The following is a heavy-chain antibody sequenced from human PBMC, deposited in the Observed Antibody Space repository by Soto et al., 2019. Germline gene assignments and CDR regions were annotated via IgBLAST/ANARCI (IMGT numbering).Heavy chain of an antibody. CDR1: GFTFSNAW. CDR3: TTGRLLRYFDWPRRRGWFDP. Sequence: GGSLRLSCAASGFTFSNAWMNWVRQAPGKGLEWVGRIKSKTDGGTTDYAAPVKGRFTISRDDSKNTLYLQMNSLKTEDTAVYYCTTGRLLRYFDWPRRRGWFDPWGQGTLVTVSS. J-gene: IGHJ5*02. D-gene: IGHD3-9*01. V-gene: IGHV3-15*07. CDR2: IKSKTDGGTT.